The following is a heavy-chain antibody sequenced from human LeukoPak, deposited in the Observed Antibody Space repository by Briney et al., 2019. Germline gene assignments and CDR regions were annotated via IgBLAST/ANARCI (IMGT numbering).Heavy chain of an antibody. CDR1: GFTFSSYA. V-gene: IGHV3-64*01. CDR2: ISSNGGST. CDR3: ARDGATYGDYDY. J-gene: IGHJ4*02. Sequence: PGGSLRLSCAASGFTFSSYAMHWVRQAPGKGLEYVSAISSNGGSTYYANSVKGRFTISRDNSKNTLYLQMGSLRAEDMAVYYCARDGATYGDYDYWGQGTLVTVSS. D-gene: IGHD4-17*01.